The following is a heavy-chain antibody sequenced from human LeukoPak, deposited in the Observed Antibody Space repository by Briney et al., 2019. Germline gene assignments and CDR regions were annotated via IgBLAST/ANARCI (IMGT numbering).Heavy chain of an antibody. V-gene: IGHV3-30-3*01. CDR3: ARGDYDLSGSYHYGMDV. D-gene: IGHD3-10*01. Sequence: PGGSLRLSCAAPGFTFNSYTMHWVRQAPGKGLEWVAVMSSDGNKKFYAEYVKSRFTISRNNSENTLYLEMNSLRGEDTAVYYCARGDYDLSGSYHYGMDVWGQGTTVTVSS. J-gene: IGHJ6*02. CDR2: MSSDGNKK. CDR1: GFTFNSYT.